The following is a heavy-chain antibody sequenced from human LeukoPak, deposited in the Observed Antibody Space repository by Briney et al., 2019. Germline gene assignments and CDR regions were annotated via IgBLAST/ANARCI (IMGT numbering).Heavy chain of an antibody. D-gene: IGHD4-17*01. V-gene: IGHV4-39*01. CDR1: GGSISSSSYY. Sequence: SETLSLTCTVSGGSISSSSYYWGWIRQPPGKGLEWIGNIYYSGSTYYNPSLKSRVTISVDTSKNQFSLKLSSVTAADTAEYYCARQDYGDYAFDYWGQGTLVTVSS. CDR2: IYYSGST. J-gene: IGHJ4*02. CDR3: ARQDYGDYAFDY.